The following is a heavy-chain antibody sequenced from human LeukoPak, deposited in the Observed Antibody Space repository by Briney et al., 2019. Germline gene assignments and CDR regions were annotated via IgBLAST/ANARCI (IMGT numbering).Heavy chain of an antibody. CDR3: AKDSFYYGSGSENWFDS. J-gene: IGHJ5*01. V-gene: IGHV3-30*18. CDR1: GFTFTSYG. CDR2: ISIDGTKK. Sequence: PGGSLRLSCAASGFTFTSYGMHWVRQAPGKGLEWVAVISIDGTKKYYADSVKGRFTISRDNSKNTLFLQMNSLRIEDTAVYHCAKDSFYYGSGSENWFDSWAREPWSPSPQ. D-gene: IGHD3-10*01.